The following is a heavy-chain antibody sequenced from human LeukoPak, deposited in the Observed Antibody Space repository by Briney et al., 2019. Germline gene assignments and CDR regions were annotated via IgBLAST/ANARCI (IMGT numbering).Heavy chain of an antibody. CDR1: GFIFSSYA. V-gene: IGHV3-30-3*01. Sequence: PGGSLRLSCAASGFIFSSYAMHWVRQTPGKGLEWVAVISYHESNKYYADSVKGRFTISRDNSKNTLYLQMNSLRAEDTAVYYCAKANGGVVPAAIFAFDIWGQGTMVTVSS. CDR3: AKANGGVVPAAIFAFDI. J-gene: IGHJ3*02. CDR2: ISYHESNK. D-gene: IGHD2-2*01.